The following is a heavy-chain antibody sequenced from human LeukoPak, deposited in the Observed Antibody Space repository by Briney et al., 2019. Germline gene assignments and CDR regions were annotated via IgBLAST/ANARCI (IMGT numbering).Heavy chain of an antibody. V-gene: IGHV3-74*01. Sequence: GGSLRLSCAASGFGFSVYWMHWVRQAPGKGLVWVGHINEDGTSDSHADSVKGRFTISRDNAKNTLYLQMNSLTVEDTAVYYCARVPTNSYGFGQWGQGSLVTVSS. CDR3: ARVPTNSYGFGQ. J-gene: IGHJ4*02. CDR1: GFGFSVYW. D-gene: IGHD5-18*01. CDR2: INEDGTSD.